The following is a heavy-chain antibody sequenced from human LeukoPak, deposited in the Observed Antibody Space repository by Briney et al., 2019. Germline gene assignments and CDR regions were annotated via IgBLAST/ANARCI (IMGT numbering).Heavy chain of an antibody. Sequence: SETLSLTCTVSGGSISSGDYYWSWIRRPPGKGLEWIAYMYYSGSTYYNPSLKSRVTVSADTSKNQLSLKLSSVTAADTAVYYCARPYYYDSRIDPWGQGILVTVSS. J-gene: IGHJ5*02. D-gene: IGHD3-22*01. CDR3: ARPYYYDSRIDP. V-gene: IGHV4-30-4*01. CDR1: GGSISSGDYY. CDR2: MYYSGST.